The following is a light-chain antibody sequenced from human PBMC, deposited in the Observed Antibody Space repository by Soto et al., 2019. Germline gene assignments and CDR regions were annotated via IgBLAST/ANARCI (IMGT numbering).Light chain of an antibody. CDR3: CSYAGSSTSYVV. Sequence: QSVLTQPASVSGSPGQSITISCTGTSSDVGSYNLVSWYQQHPGKAPQLMIYEVSKRPSGVSNRFSGSKSGNTASLTISGLQAEDEAYYYCCSYAGSSTSYVVFGGGTKLTVL. V-gene: IGLV2-23*02. J-gene: IGLJ2*01. CDR1: SSDVGSYNL. CDR2: EVS.